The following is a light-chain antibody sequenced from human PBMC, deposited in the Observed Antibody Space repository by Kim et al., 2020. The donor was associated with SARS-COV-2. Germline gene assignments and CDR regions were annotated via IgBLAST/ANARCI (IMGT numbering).Light chain of an antibody. CDR2: KAS. V-gene: IGKV1-5*03. CDR3: QQYKSYVT. Sequence: PSASVGDRVTITCRASQNIDNWLAWYQQKPGEAPNLLIYKASNLQSGAPSRFSGSGSGTEFTLTITSLQPDDFATYYCQQYKSYVTFGGGTKVEI. J-gene: IGKJ4*01. CDR1: QNIDNW.